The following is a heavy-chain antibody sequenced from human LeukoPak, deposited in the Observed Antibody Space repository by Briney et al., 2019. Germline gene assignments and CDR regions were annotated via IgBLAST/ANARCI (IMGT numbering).Heavy chain of an antibody. V-gene: IGHV1-24*01. D-gene: IGHD2-2*01. CDR1: GYTLTELS. CDR2: FDPEDGET. Sequence: ASVKVSCKVSGYTLTELSMHWVRPAAGKGVEWMGGFDPEDGETIYPQKFQGRVTMTEDTSTDTAYMELSSLRSEDTAVYYCATDPIYCSSTSCYRLFGYWGQGTLVTVSS. J-gene: IGHJ4*02. CDR3: ATDPIYCSSTSCYRLFGY.